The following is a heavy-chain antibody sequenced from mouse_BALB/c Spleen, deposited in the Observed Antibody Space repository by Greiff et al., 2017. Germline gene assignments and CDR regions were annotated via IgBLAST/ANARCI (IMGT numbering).Heavy chain of an antibody. Sequence: QVHVKQPGAELVKPGASVKLSCKASGYTFTSYYMYWVKQRPGQGLEWIGGINPSNGGTNFNEKFKSKATLTVDKSSSTAYMQLSSLTSEDSAVYYCTREITWGQGTLVTVSA. D-gene: IGHD2-4*01. CDR3: TREIT. J-gene: IGHJ3*01. CDR1: GYTFTSYY. CDR2: INPSNGGT. V-gene: IGHV1S81*02.